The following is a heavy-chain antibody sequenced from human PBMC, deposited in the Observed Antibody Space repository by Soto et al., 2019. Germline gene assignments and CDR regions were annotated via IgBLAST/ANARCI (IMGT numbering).Heavy chain of an antibody. Sequence: GGSLRLSCAASGFTFSSYSMNWVRQAPGKGLEWVSSISSSSSYIYYGDSVKGRFTISRDNAKNSLYLQMNSLRAEDTATYYCARVHYYDSSGFYLWGQGTLVTTSS. J-gene: IGHJ4*02. D-gene: IGHD3-22*01. V-gene: IGHV3-21*01. CDR2: ISSSSSYI. CDR1: GFTFSSYS. CDR3: ARVHYYDSSGFYL.